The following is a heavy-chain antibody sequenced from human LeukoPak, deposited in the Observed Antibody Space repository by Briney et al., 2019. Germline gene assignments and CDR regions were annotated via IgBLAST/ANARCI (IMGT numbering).Heavy chain of an antibody. CDR2: IYYSGST. Sequence: SETLSLTCTVSGGSISSYYWSWIRQPPGKGLEWIGYIYYSGSTNYNSSLKSRVTISVDTSKNQFSLKLSSVTAADTAVYYCARDVGARTLDYWGQGTLVTVSS. V-gene: IGHV4-59*01. CDR1: GGSISSYY. D-gene: IGHD1-26*01. CDR3: ARDVGARTLDY. J-gene: IGHJ4*02.